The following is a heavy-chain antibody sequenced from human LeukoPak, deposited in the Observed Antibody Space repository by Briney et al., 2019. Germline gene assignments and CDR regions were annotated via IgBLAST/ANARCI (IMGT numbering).Heavy chain of an antibody. CDR2: INPNSGGT. D-gene: IGHD1-26*01. CDR1: GYTFTGYY. V-gene: IGHV1-2*02. J-gene: IGHJ4*02. Sequence: ASVKVSCKASGYTFTGYYMHWARQAPGQGLDWMGWINPNSGGTDYAQKFQGRVTMTRDTSISTAYMELSRLSSDDTAVYYCARDRTGEVDSWGQGTLVTVSS. CDR3: ARDRTGEVDS.